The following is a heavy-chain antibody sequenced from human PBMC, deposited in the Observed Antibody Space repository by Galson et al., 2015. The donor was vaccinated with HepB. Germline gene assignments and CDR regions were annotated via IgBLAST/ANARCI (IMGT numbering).Heavy chain of an antibody. D-gene: IGHD2-2*01. CDR1: GFTFSSYA. Sequence: SLRLSCAASGFTFSSYAMHWVRQAPGKGLEWVAVISYDGSNKYYADSVKGRFTISRDNSKNTLYLQMNSLRAEDTAVYYCARDTSLGLFDYWGQGTLVTVSS. CDR3: ARDTSLGLFDY. V-gene: IGHV3-30*04. CDR2: ISYDGSNK. J-gene: IGHJ4*02.